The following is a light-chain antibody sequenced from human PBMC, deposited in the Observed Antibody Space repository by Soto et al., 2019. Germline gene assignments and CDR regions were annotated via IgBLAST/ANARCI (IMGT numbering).Light chain of an antibody. V-gene: IGLV2-14*01. CDR3: SSYTSSSTWV. J-gene: IGLJ3*02. CDR2: EVS. CDR1: SSDVGGYNY. Sequence: QSALTQPASVSGSPGQSITFSCTGTSSDVGGYNYVSWYQQRPGKAPKLMIFEVSNRPSGVSNRFSGSKSGKTASLTISGLQAEDEADYYCSSYTSSSTWVFGGGTKLTDL.